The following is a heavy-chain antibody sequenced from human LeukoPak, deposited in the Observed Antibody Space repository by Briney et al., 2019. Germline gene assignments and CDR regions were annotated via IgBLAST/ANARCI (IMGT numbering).Heavy chain of an antibody. Sequence: GGSLRLSCAASGFTFSSYAMSWVRQAPGKGLEWVSGISGSGDNTYYADSVKGRITISRDNSKNTLYVQVNSLGTGDTAAYYCAKGSYYDSSGSFYFDYWGQGTLVTVSS. CDR2: ISGSGDNT. V-gene: IGHV3-23*01. D-gene: IGHD3-22*01. CDR3: AKGSYYDSSGSFYFDY. J-gene: IGHJ4*02. CDR1: GFTFSSYA.